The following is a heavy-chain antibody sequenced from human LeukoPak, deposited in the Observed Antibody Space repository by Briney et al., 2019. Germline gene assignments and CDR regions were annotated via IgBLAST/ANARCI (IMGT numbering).Heavy chain of an antibody. Sequence: SGTLSLTCAVYGGSISSSNWWSWIRQPPGKGLEWIGEINDSGSTNYNPSLKSRVTISVDTSKNQFSLKLSSVTAADTAVYYCARKMRALSSGWYYYYYMDVWGKGTTVTVSS. J-gene: IGHJ6*03. D-gene: IGHD6-19*01. CDR2: INDSGST. CDR1: GGSISSSNW. CDR3: ARKMRALSSGWYYYYYMDV. V-gene: IGHV4-4*02.